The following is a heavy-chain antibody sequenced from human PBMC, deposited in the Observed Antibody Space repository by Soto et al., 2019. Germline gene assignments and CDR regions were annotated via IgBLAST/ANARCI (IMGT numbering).Heavy chain of an antibody. V-gene: IGHV4-59*08. CDR3: TRHKQGLAPVYYYYLVV. D-gene: IGHD6-19*01. CDR2: IYYSGST. CDR1: GGSISSYY. J-gene: IGHJ6*03. Sequence: SATLSLTCTVSGGSISSYYWSWIRQPPGKGLEWIGYIYYSGSTNYNPSLKSRVTISVDTSKNQFSLKLSSVTAADTAVQYSTRHKQGLAPVYYYYLVVVGKGTMVTVSS.